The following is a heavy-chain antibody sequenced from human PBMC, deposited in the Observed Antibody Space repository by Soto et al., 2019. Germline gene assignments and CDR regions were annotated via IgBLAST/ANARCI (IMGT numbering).Heavy chain of an antibody. CDR3: ASALTLNWESNWFDP. CDR1: GAPSSISS. Sequence: LSLTCTPSGAPSSISSSSWIRPPPGKGLEWIGYIYYSGSTNYNPSLKSRVTISVDTSKNQHSLNLSAVTAADTAVYYCASALTLNWESNWFDPWGQGTLVTVSS. V-gene: IGHV4-59*01. CDR2: IYYSGST. J-gene: IGHJ5*02. D-gene: IGHD7-27*01.